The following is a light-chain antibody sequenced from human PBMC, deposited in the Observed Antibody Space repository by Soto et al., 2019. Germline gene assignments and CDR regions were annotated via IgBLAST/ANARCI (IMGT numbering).Light chain of an antibody. CDR3: LQYGNSPYT. CDR1: QSVSSNF. J-gene: IGKJ2*01. CDR2: GAS. V-gene: IGKV3-20*01. Sequence: EIVLTQSPGTLSLSPGERATLSCRASQSVSSNFLAWYQQKPGQAPSLLIYGASSRATDIPDRFSGSGSGTDFTLIISGLEPEDFAVYYCLQYGNSPYTFGQGTKLEIK.